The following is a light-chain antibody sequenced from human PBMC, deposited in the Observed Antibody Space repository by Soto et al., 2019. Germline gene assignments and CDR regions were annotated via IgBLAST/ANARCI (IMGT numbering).Light chain of an antibody. Sequence: EIVVTQSPGTLPLSPGERATLSCRVSQSFNSIYLAWYQQKSGQAPRLLVYGVSSSATGSPAKFSGSGSGIDFTLTISRLESEDCAVYYCHQYGSAPLGFGGGAKVEIK. V-gene: IGKV3-20*01. CDR2: GVS. J-gene: IGKJ4*01. CDR3: HQYGSAPLG. CDR1: QSFNSIY.